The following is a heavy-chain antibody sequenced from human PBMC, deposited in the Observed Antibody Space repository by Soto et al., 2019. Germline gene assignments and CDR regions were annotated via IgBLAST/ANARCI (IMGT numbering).Heavy chain of an antibody. CDR1: GFPLSTYG. CDR2: ITGTGGNT. J-gene: IGHJ6*02. Sequence: PGGSLRLSCAASGFPLSTYGMTWVRQAPGKGLEWVSAITGTGGNTYYVDFVKGRFTSSRDNSKNMLYLQVNSLRVEDTAVYYCARIRGYWYGLDVWGQGTTVTVSS. CDR3: ARIRGYWYGLDV. V-gene: IGHV3-23*01.